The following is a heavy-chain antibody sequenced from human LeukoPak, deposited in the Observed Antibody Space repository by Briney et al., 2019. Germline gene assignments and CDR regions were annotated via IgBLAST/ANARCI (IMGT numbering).Heavy chain of an antibody. V-gene: IGHV1-69*04. J-gene: IGHJ6*02. CDR1: GGTFSSYA. Sequence: SVKVSCKASGGTFSSYAISWLRQAPGRGLEWMGRIIPILGIANYAQKFQGRVTITADKSTSTAYMELSSLRSEDTAVYYCARPQGSGWTYGMDVWGQGTTVTVSS. D-gene: IGHD6-19*01. CDR2: IIPILGIA. CDR3: ARPQGSGWTYGMDV.